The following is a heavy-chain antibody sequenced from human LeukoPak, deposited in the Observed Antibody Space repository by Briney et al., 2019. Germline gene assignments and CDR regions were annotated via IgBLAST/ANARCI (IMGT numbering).Heavy chain of an antibody. J-gene: IGHJ4*02. CDR1: GFTFSSYG. D-gene: IGHD3-22*01. Sequence: GGTLRLSCAASGFTFSSYGMSWVRQAPGKGLEWVSAISGSGGSTYYADSVKGRFTISRDNSKNTLYLQMNSLRAEDTAVYYCAKDRYYYDSSIGLYYFDYWGQGTLVTVSS. CDR2: ISGSGGST. CDR3: AKDRYYYDSSIGLYYFDY. V-gene: IGHV3-23*01.